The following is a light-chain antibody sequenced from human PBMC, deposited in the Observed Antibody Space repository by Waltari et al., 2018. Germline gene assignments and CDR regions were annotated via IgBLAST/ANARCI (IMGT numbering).Light chain of an antibody. Sequence: EIVMTQSPATLSVSPGERATLSCRASQSVSSNLAWYQQKPGQAPRLLIYGASTRATRIPARFRGSGSGTEFTLTISSLQSEDFAVYYCQQYNNWPLLTFGGGTKVEIK. CDR3: QQYNNWPLLT. J-gene: IGKJ4*01. CDR1: QSVSSN. V-gene: IGKV3-15*01. CDR2: GAS.